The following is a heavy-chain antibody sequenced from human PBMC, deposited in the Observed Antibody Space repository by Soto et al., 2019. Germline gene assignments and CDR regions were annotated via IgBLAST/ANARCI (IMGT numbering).Heavy chain of an antibody. CDR1: GGTFSSYT. D-gene: IGHD3-9*01. Sequence: QVQLVQSGAEVKKPGSSVKVSCKASGGTFSSYTISWVRQAPGQGLEWMGRIIPILGIANYTQKFQGRVTITADKSTSTAYMELSSLRSEDTAVYYCARDGILTGYHHWGQGTLVTVSS. J-gene: IGHJ5*02. V-gene: IGHV1-69*08. CDR3: ARDGILTGYHH. CDR2: IIPILGIA.